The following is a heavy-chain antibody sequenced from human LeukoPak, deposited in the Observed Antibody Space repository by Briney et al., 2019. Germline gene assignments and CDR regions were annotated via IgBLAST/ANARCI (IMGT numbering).Heavy chain of an antibody. CDR2: IKQDGSEK. CDR3: ARIILSGLSYYFDY. V-gene: IGHV3-7*01. CDR1: GFTFSSYW. D-gene: IGHD3-10*01. Sequence: GGSLRLSCAASGFTFSSYWMSWVRQAPGKGLEWVANIKQDGSEKYYVDSVKGRFTISRDNAKNSLYLQMNSLRVGDTAVYYCARIILSGLSYYFDYWGQGTLVTVSS. J-gene: IGHJ4*02.